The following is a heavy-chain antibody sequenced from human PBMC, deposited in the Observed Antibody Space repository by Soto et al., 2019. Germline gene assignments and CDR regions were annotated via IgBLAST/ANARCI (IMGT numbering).Heavy chain of an antibody. Sequence: EVQLAESGGGLAQPGGSLRLSCAASGFTLSGYAMDWVRQAPGKGLEYVSGISGNGVGTYYANSVQGRFTISRDNSKNTVYLQMGSLRPEDMAVYYCARRARPDFFYMDVWGKGITVTVAS. D-gene: IGHD6-6*01. J-gene: IGHJ6*03. V-gene: IGHV3-64*01. CDR3: ARRARPDFFYMDV. CDR2: ISGNGVGT. CDR1: GFTLSGYA.